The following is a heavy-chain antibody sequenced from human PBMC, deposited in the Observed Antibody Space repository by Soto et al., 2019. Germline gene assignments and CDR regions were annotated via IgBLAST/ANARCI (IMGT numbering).Heavy chain of an antibody. CDR2: ISGSGGNT. V-gene: IGHV3-23*01. J-gene: IGHJ4*02. CDR3: AKDHRYCTSGNCYPRVGY. Sequence: HGGSMRIASEACGLSFYTSAMSLIRQDPGEGPAWVSAISGSGGNTSDADSVNSQFTTSRHNTRNTLYLQLHSLTPEDTAIYYCAKDHRYCTSGNCYPRVGYWGQGTLVTVSS. D-gene: IGHD2-2*01. CDR1: GLSFYTSA.